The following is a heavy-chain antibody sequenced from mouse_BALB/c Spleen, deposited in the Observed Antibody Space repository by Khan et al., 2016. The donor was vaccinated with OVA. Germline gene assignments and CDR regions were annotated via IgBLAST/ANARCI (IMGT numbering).Heavy chain of an antibody. CDR3: ARQPYYHYYVMDY. J-gene: IGHJ4*01. CDR1: GFSLTNYG. V-gene: IGHV2-6-1*01. Sequence: QVQLKQSGPGLVAPSQSLSITCTISGFSLTNYGLHWVRQPPGKGLEWLVVIWSDGSTTYNSTLKSRLSISKDNSKSQVFLKMNSLQTDDTAMYYCARQPYYHYYVMDYWGQGTSVTVSS. D-gene: IGHD2-10*01. CDR2: IWSDGST.